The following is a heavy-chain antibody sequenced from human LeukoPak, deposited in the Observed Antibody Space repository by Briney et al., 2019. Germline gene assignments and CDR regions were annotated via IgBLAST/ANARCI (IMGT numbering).Heavy chain of an antibody. Sequence: GGSLRLSCAASGFTFSNAWMGWVRQAPGKGLEWVSYISSSGSTIYYADSVKGRFTISRDNAKNSLYLQMNSLRAEDTAVYYCAELGITMIGGVWGKGTTVTISS. CDR2: ISSSGSTI. D-gene: IGHD3-10*02. J-gene: IGHJ6*04. V-gene: IGHV3-11*04. CDR3: AELGITMIGGV. CDR1: GFTFSNAW.